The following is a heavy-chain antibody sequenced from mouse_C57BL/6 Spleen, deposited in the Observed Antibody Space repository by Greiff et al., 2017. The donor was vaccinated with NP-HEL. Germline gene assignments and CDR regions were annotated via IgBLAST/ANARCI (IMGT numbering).Heavy chain of an antibody. Sequence: EVKLVESGGGLVKPGGSLKLSCAASGFTFSSYAMSWVRQTPEKRLEWVATISDGGSYTYYPDNVKGRFTISRDNAKNNLYLQMSHLKSEDTAMYYCASPYKGYYFDYWGQGTTLTVSS. D-gene: IGHD1-3*01. CDR2: ISDGGSYT. V-gene: IGHV5-4*03. J-gene: IGHJ2*01. CDR3: ASPYKGYYFDY. CDR1: GFTFSSYA.